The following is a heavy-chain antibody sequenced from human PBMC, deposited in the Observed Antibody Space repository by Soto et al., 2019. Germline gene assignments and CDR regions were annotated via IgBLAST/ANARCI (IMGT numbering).Heavy chain of an antibody. V-gene: IGHV1-18*01. J-gene: IGHJ2*01. Sequence: QVQLVQSGGEVKKPGASVKVSCQASGYTFSDYAISWVRQAPGQGLEWMGWISASTRNTDQAQNFQGRVIMTLDTSTNTAYMELRSLRSDDTAVYYCVRCYCSVGSCYACWHFDLWGQGTLVTVSS. CDR1: GYTFSDYA. CDR3: VRCYCSVGSCYACWHFDL. D-gene: IGHD2-15*01. CDR2: ISASTRNT.